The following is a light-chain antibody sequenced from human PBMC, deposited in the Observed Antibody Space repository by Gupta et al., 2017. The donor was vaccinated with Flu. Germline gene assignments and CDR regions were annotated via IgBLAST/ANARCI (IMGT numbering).Light chain of an antibody. CDR2: AAS. CDR3: QQDGSSPWT. V-gene: IGKV3-20*01. CDR1: QSVSRSY. J-gene: IGKJ1*01. Sequence: EIVLTQSPGTLSLSPGERVTLSCRASQSVSRSYLAWYQQKPGQAPRLLFYAASSRGTGIPDRFSGGGSGTDFTLTISRLEPADFAVYYCQQDGSSPWTFGQGTKVEIK.